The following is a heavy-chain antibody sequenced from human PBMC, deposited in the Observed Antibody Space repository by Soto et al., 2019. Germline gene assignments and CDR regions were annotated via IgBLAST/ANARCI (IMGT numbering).Heavy chain of an antibody. CDR3: ARDRDDYGSGNYYNRIDF. CDR1: GGIFSTYA. V-gene: IGHV1-69*01. CDR2: IIPLFGTP. J-gene: IGHJ4*02. Sequence: QVQLVQSGAEVKKPGSSVKVSCKASGGIFSTYAISWLRQAPGQGLEWMGGIIPLFGTPNYAQRFQDRVTITADESTSTAYMELSRLRAADTAVYYCARDRDDYGSGNYYNRIDFWGQGTLVTVSS. D-gene: IGHD3-10*01.